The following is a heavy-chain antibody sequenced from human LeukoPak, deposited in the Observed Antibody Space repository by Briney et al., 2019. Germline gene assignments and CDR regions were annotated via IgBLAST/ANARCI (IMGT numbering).Heavy chain of an antibody. Sequence: SETLSLTCTVSGYSISSGYYWGWIRQHPGRGLEWIGYFSYNGRTYYNPSLNSRVTISLDTSKNQVSLKLSSVTAADTAVYYCARESWGYYDSSGYHPNWFDPWGRGTLVTVSS. V-gene: IGHV4-31*03. J-gene: IGHJ5*02. CDR1: GYSISSGYY. CDR3: ARESWGYYDSSGYHPNWFDP. D-gene: IGHD3-22*01. CDR2: FSYNGRT.